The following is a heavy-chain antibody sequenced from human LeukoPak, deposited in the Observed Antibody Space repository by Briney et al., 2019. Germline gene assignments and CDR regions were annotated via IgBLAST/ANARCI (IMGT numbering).Heavy chain of an antibody. CDR1: GFIFNTYG. CDR3: AKVTYGSGTYGAFDY. CDR2: IRYNGNGQ. Sequence: GGSLRLSCAASGFIFNTYGMHWVRQAPGKGLQWVAFIRYNGNGQFYADSVKGRFTISRDNSKNTLYLQMNSLRAEDTAVYYCAKVTYGSGTYGAFDYWGQGTLVTVSS. J-gene: IGHJ4*02. V-gene: IGHV3-30*02. D-gene: IGHD3-10*01.